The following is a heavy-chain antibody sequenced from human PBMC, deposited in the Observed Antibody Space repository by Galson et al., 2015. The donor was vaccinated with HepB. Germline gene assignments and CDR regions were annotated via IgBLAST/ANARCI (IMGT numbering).Heavy chain of an antibody. CDR1: GFSLSTSEMC. J-gene: IGHJ6*02. V-gene: IGHV2-70*11. CDR2: IDWDDDK. D-gene: IGHD3-10*01. CDR3: ARTRAGVNLNNYYYYGMDV. Sequence: PALVKPTQTLTLTCTFSGFSLSTSEMCVSWIRQPPGKALEWLARIDWDDDKYYSTSLKTRLTISKDTSKNQVVLKMINMDPVDTATYYCARTRAGVNLNNYYYYGMDVWGQGTTVTVSS.